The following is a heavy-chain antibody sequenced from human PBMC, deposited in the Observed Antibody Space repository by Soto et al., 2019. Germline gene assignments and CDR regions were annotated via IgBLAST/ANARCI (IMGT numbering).Heavy chain of an antibody. D-gene: IGHD4-17*01. CDR3: ARDGSPYGEPHDAFDI. J-gene: IGHJ3*02. Sequence: VQLIQSGGGMVQPGGSLRLSCAASGFTFSDYSLHWVRQAPGKGLQWVALISYDGNNKDFADSVNGRFSISRDNSRNTLYLQLNSLRLEDTAMYYCARDGSPYGEPHDAFDIWGQGTLVTVSS. CDR1: GFTFSDYS. V-gene: IGHV3-30-3*01. CDR2: ISYDGNNK.